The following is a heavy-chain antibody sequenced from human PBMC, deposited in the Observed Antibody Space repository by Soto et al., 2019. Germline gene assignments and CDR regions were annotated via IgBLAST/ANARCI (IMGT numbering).Heavy chain of an antibody. V-gene: IGHV1-3*01. CDR1: GYTFTSYA. Sequence: QVQLVQSGAEVKKPGASVKVSCKASGYTFTSYAMHWVRQAPGQRLEWMGWINAGNGNTKYSQKFQGRVTITRDTSASTAYMELSSLRSEDTAVYYCARSDWSTLFYYYYGMDVWGQGTTVTVSS. CDR3: ARSDWSTLFYYYYGMDV. CDR2: INAGNGNT. J-gene: IGHJ6*02. D-gene: IGHD3-9*01.